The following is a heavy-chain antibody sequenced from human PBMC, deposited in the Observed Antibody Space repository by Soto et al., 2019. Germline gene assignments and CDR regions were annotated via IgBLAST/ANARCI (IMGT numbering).Heavy chain of an antibody. D-gene: IGHD3-10*01. CDR3: VTGRYGSEIH. CDR1: GFSVSSNY. V-gene: IGHV3-53*04. J-gene: IGHJ4*02. CDR2: VYNGGAT. Sequence: EVRLVESGGGLVQPGGSLRLSCAASGFSVSSNYMTWVRQAPGKGLEWVSLVYNGGATHYAASVKGRFTISTHSSQSTLFLQMNSLRTEDTATYYCVTGRYGSEIHWGQGTKVTVSS.